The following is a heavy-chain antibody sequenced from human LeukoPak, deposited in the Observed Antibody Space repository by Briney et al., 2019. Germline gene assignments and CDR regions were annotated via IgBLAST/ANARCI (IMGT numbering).Heavy chain of an antibody. J-gene: IGHJ4*02. V-gene: IGHV1-8*03. CDR2: MNPNSGNT. CDR1: GYTFTIYD. Sequence: GASVKVSCKASGYTFTIYDINWVRQATGQGLEWVGWMNPNSGNTGYAQKFQGRVTITRNTAISTAYMELSSLRSEDTAVYYCARDLRTDSRNWAAFDYWGQGTLVTVSS. D-gene: IGHD6-13*01. CDR3: ARDLRTDSRNWAAFDY.